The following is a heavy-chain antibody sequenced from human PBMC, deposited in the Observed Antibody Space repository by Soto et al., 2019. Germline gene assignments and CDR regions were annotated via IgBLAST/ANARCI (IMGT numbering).Heavy chain of an antibody. CDR3: AKDAGVVPAATFDY. J-gene: IGHJ4*02. V-gene: IGHV3-9*01. CDR2: ISWNSGSI. Sequence: GGSLRLSCAASGFTFDDYAMHWVRQAPGKGLEWVSGISWNSGSIGYADSVKGRFTISRDNAKNSLYLQMNSLRAEDTAVYYWAKDAGVVPAATFDYWGKGTLVTVPS. D-gene: IGHD2-2*01. CDR1: GFTFDDYA.